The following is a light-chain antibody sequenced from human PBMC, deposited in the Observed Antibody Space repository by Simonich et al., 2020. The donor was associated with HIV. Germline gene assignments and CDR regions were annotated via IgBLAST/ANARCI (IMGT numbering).Light chain of an antibody. CDR3: GADHGSGSNFVWV. CDR2: VGTGGLVG. Sequence: QPVLTQPPSASASLGASVTLTCTLRSGYSDYKVEWYQQRPGKGPRFVMRVGTGGLVGAKGDGSPDRLSGMGAGLNRYLTIKNIQEEDESDYHCGADHGSGSNFVWVFGGGTKLTVL. V-gene: IGLV9-49*01. CDR1: SGYSDYK. J-gene: IGLJ3*02.